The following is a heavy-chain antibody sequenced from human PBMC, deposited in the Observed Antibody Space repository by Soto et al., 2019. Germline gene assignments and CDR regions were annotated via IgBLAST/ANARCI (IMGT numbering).Heavy chain of an antibody. Sequence: SETLSLTXTVSGGSISSGGYYWSWIHQRPGKGLEWIGNIYYSGSTYYNPSLKSRVTISVDTSKNQFSLKLTSVTAADTAVYYCAREVLAWGQGTLVTVSS. CDR2: IYYSGST. CDR1: GGSISSGGYY. D-gene: IGHD3-3*01. J-gene: IGHJ5*02. CDR3: AREVLA. V-gene: IGHV4-31*03.